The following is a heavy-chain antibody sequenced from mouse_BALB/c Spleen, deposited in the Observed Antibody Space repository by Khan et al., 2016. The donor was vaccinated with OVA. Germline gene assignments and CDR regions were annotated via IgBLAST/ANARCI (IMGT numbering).Heavy chain of an antibody. Sequence: QVQLKESGAELVKAGASVKMSCKASGYTFTSYWMHWVQQRLGQGLEWFAETNPTNGRTYYNEKFKSKATLTVDKSSSTAYMLLSGPTFEDSAVDYCARIEKIVATYFDYWGQGTTLTVSS. CDR3: ARIEKIVATYFDY. CDR2: TNPTNGRT. V-gene: IGHV1S81*02. D-gene: IGHD1-1*01. J-gene: IGHJ2*01. CDR1: GYTFTSYW.